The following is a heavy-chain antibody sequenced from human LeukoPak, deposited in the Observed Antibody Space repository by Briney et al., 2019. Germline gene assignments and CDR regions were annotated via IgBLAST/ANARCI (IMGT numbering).Heavy chain of an antibody. V-gene: IGHV4-31*03. CDR2: IYYSGST. CDR3: AREYYYDSSGALGY. Sequence: PSQTLSLTCTVSGGSISSGGYYWSWIRQHPGKGLEWIGYIYYSGSTNYNLSLKSRVTISVDTSKNQFSLKLSSVTAADTAVYYCAREYYYDSSGALGYWGQGTLVTVSS. D-gene: IGHD3-22*01. J-gene: IGHJ4*02. CDR1: GGSISSGGYY.